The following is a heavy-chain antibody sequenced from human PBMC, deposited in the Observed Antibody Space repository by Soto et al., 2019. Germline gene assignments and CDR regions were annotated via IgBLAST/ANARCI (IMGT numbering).Heavy chain of an antibody. Sequence: EVQLLDSGGGLGTAGGVLGLSCAAFGFPFRGYALTWVPQASGEGVGWVSAISGGGDATFYADSVKGRFTISRDNSKNTLYLQMNTLRAEDTAVYYCARKVSGSTGRPDLWYFDLWGRGTLVTVSS. CDR3: ARKVSGSTGRPDLWYFDL. CDR2: ISGGGDAT. J-gene: IGHJ2*01. V-gene: IGHV3-23*01. D-gene: IGHD3-10*01. CDR1: GFPFRGYA.